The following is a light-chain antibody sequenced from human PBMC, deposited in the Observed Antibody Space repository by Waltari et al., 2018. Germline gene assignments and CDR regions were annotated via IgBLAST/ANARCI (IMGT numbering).Light chain of an antibody. J-gene: IGKJ4*01. CDR3: QQYDVSPLT. V-gene: IGKV3-20*01. Sequence: EIVFTPSQGPLSLSPGDGATVSCTTSQTIRTTYLAWYQQKPGQAPTLLIYGAFTRATGIPDRFTGSGSGTDFSLTISSLEPEDFATYYCQQYDVSPLTFGGGTKVEIK. CDR1: QTIRTTY. CDR2: GAF.